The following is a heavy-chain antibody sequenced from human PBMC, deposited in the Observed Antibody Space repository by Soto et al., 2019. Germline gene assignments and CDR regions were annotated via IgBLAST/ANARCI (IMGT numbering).Heavy chain of an antibody. J-gene: IGHJ6*02. CDR2: TYYRSTWSN. CDR1: GDSVSSSSAA. Sequence: SHTLSLTCAISGDSVSSSSAAWNWLRQSPSRGLEWLGRTYYRSTWSNDYAGSVKSRITINPDTLENQFSLQLYSVTPEDTAVYYCAVVSSFRVMAVWGQGTTVSVSS. V-gene: IGHV6-1*01. CDR3: AVVSSFRVMAV. D-gene: IGHD2-15*01.